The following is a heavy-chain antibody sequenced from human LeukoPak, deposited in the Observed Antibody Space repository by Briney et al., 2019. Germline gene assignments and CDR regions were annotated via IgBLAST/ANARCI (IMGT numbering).Heavy chain of an antibody. J-gene: IGHJ4*02. D-gene: IGHD6-19*01. CDR3: VRELAVAGKY. Sequence: KPGGSLRLSCAASGFTFSSYSMNWVRQAPGKGLEWVSSISSSSTYIYYADSVKGRFTISRDNAKNSLYLQMNSLRAEDTAVYYCVRELAVAGKYWGQGTLVTVSS. CDR2: ISSSSTYI. CDR1: GFTFSSYS. V-gene: IGHV3-21*01.